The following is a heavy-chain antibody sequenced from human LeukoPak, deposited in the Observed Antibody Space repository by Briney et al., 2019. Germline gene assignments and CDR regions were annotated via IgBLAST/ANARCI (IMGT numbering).Heavy chain of an antibody. V-gene: IGHV1-2*04. CDR2: INPNSGGT. CDR3: ARDRTKRFTYYDYVWGSYRYEEYYFDY. CDR1: GYTFTSYA. D-gene: IGHD3-16*02. Sequence: ASVKVSCKASGYTFTSYAMHWVRQAPGQGLEWMGWINPNSGGTNYAQKFQGWVTMTRDTSISTAYMELSRLRSDDTAVYYCARDRTKRFTYYDYVWGSYRYEEYYFDYWGQGTLVTVSS. J-gene: IGHJ4*02.